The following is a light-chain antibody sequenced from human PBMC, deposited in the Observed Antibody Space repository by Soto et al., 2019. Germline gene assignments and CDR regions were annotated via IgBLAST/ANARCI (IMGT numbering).Light chain of an antibody. V-gene: IGKV3-20*01. Sequence: EIVLTQSPGTLSVSPGERATLSCRASQSLSTYSLAWYQQKPGQTPRLLIYAASTRHTDIPDRFNGSGSGTDFALALSRLEPEDFALYSCQQYEASPLTFGPRTKVHVK. CDR3: QQYEASPLT. CDR1: QSLSTYS. J-gene: IGKJ3*01. CDR2: AAS.